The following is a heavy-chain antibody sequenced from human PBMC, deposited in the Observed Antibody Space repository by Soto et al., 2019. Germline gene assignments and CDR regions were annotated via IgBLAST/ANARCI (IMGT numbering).Heavy chain of an antibody. D-gene: IGHD4-17*01. J-gene: IGHJ4*02. CDR3: ARSTNDYGDRH. Sequence: QVQLVQSGAEVKKPGASVKVSCKASGYTFTSYDINWVRQATGQAHEWMGWTNPNSGNTGYAQKFQGRVTMTRNTAISTSYMELRSLRAEDTARYYCARSTNDYGDRHWGQGTLVTVYS. CDR2: TNPNSGNT. CDR1: GYTFTSYD. V-gene: IGHV1-8*01.